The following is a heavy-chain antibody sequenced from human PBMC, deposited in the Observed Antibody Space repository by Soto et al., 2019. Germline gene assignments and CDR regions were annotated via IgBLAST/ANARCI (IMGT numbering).Heavy chain of an antibody. CDR3: ASGTNGAFFVY. CDR2: ISSRSSTI. CDR1: GLTFSAYY. V-gene: IGHV3-11*01. J-gene: IGHJ4*02. Sequence: QVQLVESGGGLVKPGGSLRLSCAASGLTFSAYYMSWIRQAPGKGLEWVSYISSRSSTIFYADSVKGRFTISRDNVKNSVYLQMNSLRAEDTAVYYCASGTNGAFFVYWGQGILVTVSS. D-gene: IGHD2-8*01.